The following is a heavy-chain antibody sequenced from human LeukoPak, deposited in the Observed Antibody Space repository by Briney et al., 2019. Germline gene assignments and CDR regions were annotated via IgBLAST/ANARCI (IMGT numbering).Heavy chain of an antibody. CDR2: INPNSGDS. CDR1: GYTFTGHY. CDR3: ARKTSSGWELDY. V-gene: IGHV1-2*02. Sequence: AASVKVSCKASGYTFTGHYIHWVRQAPGQGLEWMGWINPNSGDSSYAQKFQGRVAMTRDTSISTAYLELSRLRSDDTAVYFCARKTSSGWELDYWGQGTLVTVPS. J-gene: IGHJ4*02. D-gene: IGHD6-19*01.